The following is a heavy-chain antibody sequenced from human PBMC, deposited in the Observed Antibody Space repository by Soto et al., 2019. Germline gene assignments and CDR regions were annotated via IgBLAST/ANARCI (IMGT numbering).Heavy chain of an antibody. J-gene: IGHJ6*03. CDR1: GYTFTSYD. CDR2: MNPNSGNT. Sequence: QVQLVQSGAEVKKPGASVKVSCKASGYTFTSYDINWVRQATGQGLEWMGWMNPNSGNTGYAQKFQGRVTMTRNTSVSTAYMELSSLRSEDTVVYYCARTATGYYDFWSGYRNYYYYSMDVWGKGTTVTVSS. D-gene: IGHD3-3*01. V-gene: IGHV1-8*01. CDR3: ARTATGYYDFWSGYRNYYYYSMDV.